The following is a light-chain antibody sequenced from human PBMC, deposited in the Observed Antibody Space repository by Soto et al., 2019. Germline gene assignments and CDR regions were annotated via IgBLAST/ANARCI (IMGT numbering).Light chain of an antibody. CDR2: DAS. V-gene: IGKV1-5*01. CDR1: QSISGW. J-gene: IGKJ1*01. Sequence: DIQMTQSPSTLSASVGDRVTITCRASQSISGWLAWYQQKPGKAPKLLIYDASSLGSGVPSRFSGSGSGTEFTLTISSLQTDDLATYYCQQYNSYSWTLGQGTKVDIK. CDR3: QQYNSYSWT.